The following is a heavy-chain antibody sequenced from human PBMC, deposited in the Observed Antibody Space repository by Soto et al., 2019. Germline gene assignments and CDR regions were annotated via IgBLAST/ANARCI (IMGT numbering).Heavy chain of an antibody. D-gene: IGHD2-21*01. J-gene: IGHJ6*02. CDR3: ARYECWGGGPGCRDRDV. CDR2: ISAYNGNT. Sequence: QIQLVQSGGEVKKPGASVKVSCKSSGYKFISHSITWVRQAPGQGLEWMGRISAYNGNTNYAQKLQGRVTMTTDTFTRAASMNPRCLQSDGTAAYYCARYECWGGGPGCRDRDVWGRGNMVGDSS. V-gene: IGHV1-18*01. CDR1: GYKFISHS.